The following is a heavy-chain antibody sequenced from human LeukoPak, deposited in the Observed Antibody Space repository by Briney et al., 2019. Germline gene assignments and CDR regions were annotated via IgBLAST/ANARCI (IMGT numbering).Heavy chain of an antibody. V-gene: IGHV4-34*01. CDR2: INLSGST. CDR1: GGSFSGYY. D-gene: IGHD4-17*01. J-gene: IGHJ6*02. CDR3: ARGGAGATVTTLSRRAGYYGMDV. Sequence: SETLSLTCAVYGGSFSGYYWSWIRQPPGKGLEWIGEINLSGSTNYNPSLKSRVTISVDTSKNQFSLKLSSVTAADTAVYYCARGGAGATVTTLSRRAGYYGMDVWGQGTTVAVSS.